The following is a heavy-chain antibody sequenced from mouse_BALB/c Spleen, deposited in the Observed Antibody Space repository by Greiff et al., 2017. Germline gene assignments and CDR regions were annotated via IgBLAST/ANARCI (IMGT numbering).Heavy chain of an antibody. J-gene: IGHJ4*01. Sequence: VMLVESGPGLVAPSQSLSITCTVSGFSLTSYGVHWVRQPPGKGLEWLGVIWAGGSTNYNSALMSRLSISKDNSKSQVFLKMNSLQTDDTAMYYCARTGTRAMDYWGQGTSVTVSS. D-gene: IGHD4-1*01. CDR1: GFSLTSYG. CDR3: ARTGTRAMDY. CDR2: IWAGGST. V-gene: IGHV2-9*02.